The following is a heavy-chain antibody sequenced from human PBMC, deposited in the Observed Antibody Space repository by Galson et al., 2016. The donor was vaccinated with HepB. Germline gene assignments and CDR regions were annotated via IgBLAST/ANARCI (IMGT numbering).Heavy chain of an antibody. Sequence: SLRLSCAASGFTFKNAWMNWVRQAPGKGLEWVANIKPDGSEKFYLDSVRGRFTISRDTAKDSLYLQVNSLRAEDTAVYYCAKVAMEWVIENWGQGTRVTVSS. D-gene: IGHD3-3*01. CDR3: AKVAMEWVIEN. V-gene: IGHV3-7*01. J-gene: IGHJ4*02. CDR2: IKPDGSEK. CDR1: GFTFKNAW.